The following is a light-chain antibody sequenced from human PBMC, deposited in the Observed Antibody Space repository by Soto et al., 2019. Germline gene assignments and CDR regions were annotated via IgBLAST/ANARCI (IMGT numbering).Light chain of an antibody. CDR3: QQYGSLPYT. Sequence: EIVLTQSPGTLSLSPGKRATLSCRASQSLGTTDLVWYQQWSGQPHRIVIHGTFITASGIPARFSGGGSGTDFTLTISRLEPEDSAVYYCQQYGSLPYTFGRGTRLEIQ. CDR1: QSLGTTD. J-gene: IGKJ5*01. V-gene: IGKV3-20*01. CDR2: GTF.